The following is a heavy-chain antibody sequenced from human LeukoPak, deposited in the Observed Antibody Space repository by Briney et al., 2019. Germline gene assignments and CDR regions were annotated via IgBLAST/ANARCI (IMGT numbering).Heavy chain of an antibody. V-gene: IGHV3-74*01. D-gene: IGHD6-13*01. J-gene: IGHJ6*02. CDR1: GFTFSSYW. Sequence: GGSLRLSCAASGFTFSSYWMHWVRQAPGKGLVWVSRINSDGSSTSYADSVKGRFTISRDNAKNTLYLQMNSLRAEDTAVYYCARVKSSSWSYYYYYGMDVWGQGTTVTVSS. CDR3: ARVKSSSWSYYYYYGMDV. CDR2: INSDGSST.